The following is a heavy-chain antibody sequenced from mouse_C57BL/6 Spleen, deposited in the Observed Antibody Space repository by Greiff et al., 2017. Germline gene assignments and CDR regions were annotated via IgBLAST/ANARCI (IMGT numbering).Heavy chain of an antibody. D-gene: IGHD2-2*01. CDR1: GYNITSYW. CDR2: INPSSGYT. Sequence: QVQLQQSGAELAKPGASVKLSCTASGYNITSYWMHWVKQRPGQGLEWIGYINPSSGYTKYNQKFKDKATLTADKSSSTAYMQLSSLTYEDTAVYYCAREGEDGYAYFDYWGQGTTLTVSS. J-gene: IGHJ2*01. V-gene: IGHV1-7*01. CDR3: AREGEDGYAYFDY.